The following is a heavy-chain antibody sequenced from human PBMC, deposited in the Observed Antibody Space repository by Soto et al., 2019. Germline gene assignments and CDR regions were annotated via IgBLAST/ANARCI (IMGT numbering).Heavy chain of an antibody. CDR3: AKWIYSGYGTEYYFDY. CDR2: ISYDGSNK. D-gene: IGHD5-12*01. J-gene: IGHJ4*02. V-gene: IGHV3-30*18. CDR1: GFTFSSYG. Sequence: GGSLRLSCAASGFTFSSYGMHWVRQAPGKGLEWVAVISYDGSNKYYADSVKGRFTISRDNSKNTLYLQMNSLRAEDTAVYYCAKWIYSGYGTEYYFDYWGQGTLVTVSS.